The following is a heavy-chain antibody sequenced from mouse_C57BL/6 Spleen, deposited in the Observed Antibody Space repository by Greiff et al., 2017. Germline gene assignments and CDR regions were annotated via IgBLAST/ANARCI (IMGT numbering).Heavy chain of an antibody. CDR1: GYSITSGYD. CDR3: ARGLWGGVLDY. J-gene: IGHJ2*01. V-gene: IGHV3-1*01. Sequence: EVHLVESGPGMVKPSQSLSLTCTVTGYSITSGYDWHWIRHFPGNKLEWMGYISYSGSTNYNPPLKSRISITHDTSKNHFFLKLNSVTTEDTATYYCARGLWGGVLDYWGQGTTLTVSS. CDR2: ISYSGST. D-gene: IGHD3-1*01.